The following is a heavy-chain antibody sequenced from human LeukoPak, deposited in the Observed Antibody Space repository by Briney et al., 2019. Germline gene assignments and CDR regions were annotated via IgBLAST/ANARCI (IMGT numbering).Heavy chain of an antibody. D-gene: IGHD3-22*01. V-gene: IGHV3-21*01. J-gene: IGHJ4*02. CDR1: SFTFSNAW. CDR2: FGTRSTSI. CDR3: AREVSEGFDF. Sequence: GGSLRLSCAASSFTFSNAWMNWIRQAPGKGLEWVSSFGTRSTSIYHAGSVKGRFAISRDNAKNSLYLQMNSLRAEDTALYYCAREVSEGFDFWGQGTLVTVSS.